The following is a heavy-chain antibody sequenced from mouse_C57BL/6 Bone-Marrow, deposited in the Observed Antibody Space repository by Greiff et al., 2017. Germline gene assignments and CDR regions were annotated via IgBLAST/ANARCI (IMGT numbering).Heavy chain of an antibody. Sequence: EVMLVESGGGLVKPGGSLKLSCATSGFTFSSYAMSWVRQTPEKRLEWVATISDGGSYTYYPDNVKGRFTISRDNAKNNLYLQMSHLKSEDTAMYYCATSRDYWGQGTTLTVSS. CDR2: ISDGGSYT. V-gene: IGHV5-4*03. CDR3: ATSRDY. J-gene: IGHJ2*01. CDR1: GFTFSSYA.